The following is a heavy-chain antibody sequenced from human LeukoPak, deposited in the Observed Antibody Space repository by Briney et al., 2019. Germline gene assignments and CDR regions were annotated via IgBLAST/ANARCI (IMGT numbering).Heavy chain of an antibody. J-gene: IGHJ5*02. CDR2: IYYRGST. V-gene: IGHV4-61*01. D-gene: IGHD3-3*01. CDR1: GGSVSSGSYY. CDR3: ARAPTITIFGVVIKQAWFDP. Sequence: SETLSLTCTVSGGSVSSGSYYWSWIRQPPGKGLEWIGYIYYRGSTNYNPSLKSRVTISVDTSKNQFSLKLSSVTAADTAVYYCARAPTITIFGVVIKQAWFDPWGQGTLVTVSS.